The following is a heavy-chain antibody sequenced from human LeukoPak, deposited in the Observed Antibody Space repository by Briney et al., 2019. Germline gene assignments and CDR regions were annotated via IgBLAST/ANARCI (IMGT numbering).Heavy chain of an antibody. CDR1: GFSFSTNA. V-gene: IGHV3-23*01. CDR2: ISGSGVAT. Sequence: SGGSLRLSCAASGFSFSTNAMSWVRQAPGKGLEWVSGISGSGVATHYADSVKGRFKTSRDNSKNTLYLQLNSLRAEDTAVYYCASGTYRLGDYWGLGTLVTVSS. CDR3: ASGTYRLGDY. D-gene: IGHD3-10*01. J-gene: IGHJ4*02.